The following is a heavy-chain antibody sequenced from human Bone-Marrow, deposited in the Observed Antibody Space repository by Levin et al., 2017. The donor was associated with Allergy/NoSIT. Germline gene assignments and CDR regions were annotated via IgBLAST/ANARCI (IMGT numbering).Heavy chain of an antibody. V-gene: IGHV4-31*11. Sequence: MASETLSLTCVVSGGSISSNGYFWSWIRQHPAKGLEWIGYINYSGTTYYNPSLKSRVIMSADTSTNQFFLKLTSVTVADTAIYYCATDPPRGYRFSGPLDIWGQGTKVTVSS. D-gene: IGHD5-18*01. J-gene: IGHJ3*02. CDR2: INYSGTT. CDR1: GGSISSNGYF. CDR3: ATDPPRGYRFSGPLDI.